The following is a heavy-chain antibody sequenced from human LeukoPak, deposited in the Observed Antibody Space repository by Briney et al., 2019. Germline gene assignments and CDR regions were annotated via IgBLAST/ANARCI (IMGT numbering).Heavy chain of an antibody. J-gene: IGHJ5*02. D-gene: IGHD6-13*01. CDR1: GYTFTSYA. Sequence: ASVKVSCKASGYTFTSYAMNWVRQAPGQGLEWMGWINTNTGNPTYAQGFTGRFVFSLDTSVSTAYLQISSLKAEDTAVYYCARRYSSSWYFWFDPWGQGTLVTVSS. V-gene: IGHV7-4-1*02. CDR2: INTNTGNP. CDR3: ARRYSSSWYFWFDP.